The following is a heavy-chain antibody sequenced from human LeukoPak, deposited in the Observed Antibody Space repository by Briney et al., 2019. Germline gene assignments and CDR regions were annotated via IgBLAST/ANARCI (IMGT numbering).Heavy chain of an antibody. V-gene: IGHV4-34*01. J-gene: IGHJ3*02. Sequence: SETLSLTCAVYGGSFSGYYWSWIRQPPGKGLEWIGEINHSGSTNYNPSLKSRVTISVDTSKNQFSLKLSSVTAADTAVYYCARVAKYCSSTSCPKHAFDIWGQGTMVTVSS. CDR1: GGSFSGYY. CDR3: ARVAKYCSSTSCPKHAFDI. CDR2: INHSGST. D-gene: IGHD2-2*01.